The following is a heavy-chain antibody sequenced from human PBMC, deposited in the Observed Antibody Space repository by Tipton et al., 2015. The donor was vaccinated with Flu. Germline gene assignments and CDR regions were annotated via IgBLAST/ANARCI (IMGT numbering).Heavy chain of an antibody. V-gene: IGHV3-23*01. D-gene: IGHD1-26*01. J-gene: IGHJ4*02. CDR2: ISGSGDNT. CDR1: GFTFSSHA. CDR3: AKDARGSGYYFDY. Sequence: SLRLSRAASGFTFSSHAMAWVRQAPGKGLEWVSAISGSGDNTYYADSVKGRFTISRDNSKNTLYLQMNSLRAEDTAVYYCAKDARGSGYYFDYWGQGTLVSVSS.